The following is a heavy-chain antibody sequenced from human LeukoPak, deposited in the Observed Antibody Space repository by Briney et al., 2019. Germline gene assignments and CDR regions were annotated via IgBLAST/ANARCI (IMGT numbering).Heavy chain of an antibody. J-gene: IGHJ5*02. V-gene: IGHV3-74*01. D-gene: IGHD2-15*01. CDR3: ARERAYCSGGSCYSFWFDP. CDR1: GFTFSSYW. Sequence: PGGSLRLSCAASGFTFSSYWMHWVRQAPGKGLVWVSRINSDGSSTSYTDSVKGRFTISGDNAKNTLYLQMNSLRAEDTAVYYCARERAYCSGGSCYSFWFDPWGQGTLVTVSP. CDR2: INSDGSST.